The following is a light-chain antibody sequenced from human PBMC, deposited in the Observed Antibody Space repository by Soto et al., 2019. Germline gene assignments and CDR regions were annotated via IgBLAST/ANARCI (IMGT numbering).Light chain of an antibody. CDR3: QQLNSFPLT. Sequence: DIQLTQSPPFLSAFVGDRVTITCRASQGISSNLAWYQQKPGTAPELLIHAASTLQSGVPSRFSGSGSGTECTLTISRLQPADFATYYCQQLNSFPLTFGGGTKVEI. CDR2: AAS. J-gene: IGKJ4*01. CDR1: QGISSN. V-gene: IGKV1-9*01.